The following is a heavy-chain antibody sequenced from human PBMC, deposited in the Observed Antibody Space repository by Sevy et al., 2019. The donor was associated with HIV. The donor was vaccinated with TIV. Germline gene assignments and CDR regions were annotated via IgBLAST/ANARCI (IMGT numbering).Heavy chain of an antibody. D-gene: IGHD6-13*01. CDR1: GGSISSYY. Sequence: SETLSLTCTVSGGSISSYYWSWIRQPPGKGLEWIGYIYYSGSTNYNPSLKSRVTISVDTSKNQFSLKLSSVTAADTAVYYCARLYWEQQPRIYYYYGMDVWGQGTTVTVSS. CDR2: IYYSGST. V-gene: IGHV4-59*01. J-gene: IGHJ6*02. CDR3: ARLYWEQQPRIYYYYGMDV.